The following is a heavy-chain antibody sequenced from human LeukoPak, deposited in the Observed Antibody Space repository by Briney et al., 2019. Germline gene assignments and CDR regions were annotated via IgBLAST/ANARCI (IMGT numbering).Heavy chain of an antibody. CDR2: IGTAGDT. Sequence: GGSLRLSCAASGFTFSSYDMHWVRQATGKGLEWVSAIGTAGDTYYPGSVKGRFTISRENAKNSLYLQMNSLRAGDTAVYYCARAYSSGYYSAFDYWDQGTLVTVSS. CDR3: ARAYSSGYYSAFDY. CDR1: GFTFSSYD. D-gene: IGHD3-22*01. V-gene: IGHV3-13*01. J-gene: IGHJ4*02.